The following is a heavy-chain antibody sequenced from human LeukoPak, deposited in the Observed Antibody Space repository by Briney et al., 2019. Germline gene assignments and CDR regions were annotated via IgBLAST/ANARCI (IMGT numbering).Heavy chain of an antibody. CDR1: GGSIRGYY. CDR2: IYSSGST. Sequence: SETLSLTCNVSGGSIRGYYWSWIRQPPGKGLEWIGYIYSSGSTNYNPSLKSRVTMSVDTSKNQFSLKLSSVTAADTAVYYCARVLRLGTVITRMWFDPWGQGTLVTVSS. CDR3: ARVLRLGTVITRMWFDP. J-gene: IGHJ5*02. V-gene: IGHV4-59*12. D-gene: IGHD4-23*01.